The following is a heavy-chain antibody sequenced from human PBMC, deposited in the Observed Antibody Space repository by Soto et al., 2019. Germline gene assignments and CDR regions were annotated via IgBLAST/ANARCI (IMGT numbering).Heavy chain of an antibody. Sequence: QLLQSGGGLVQPGGSLTLSCAASGFPFGTTDMSWVRQAPGEGLEWVSTIDGSGGITFYADSVKGRFTISRDNSRNTVYLQMTSLSGDDTALYYCVTNSGWFNTWGQGALVTVSS. V-gene: IGHV3-23*01. J-gene: IGHJ5*02. D-gene: IGHD3-10*01. CDR2: IDGSGGIT. CDR3: VTNSGWFNT. CDR1: GFPFGTTD.